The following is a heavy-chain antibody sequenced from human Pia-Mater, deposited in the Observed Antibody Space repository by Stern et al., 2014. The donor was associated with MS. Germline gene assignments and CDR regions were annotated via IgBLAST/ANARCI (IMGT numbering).Heavy chain of an antibody. Sequence: VQLVESGGGLVQPSRSLRLSCAASGFTFDDYAMHWVRQAPGKGLEWVSGISWNSGSIGYADSVKGRFTISRDNAKNSLYLQMNSLRAEDTALYYCAKPLHSGYSSGWYDYWGQGTLVTVSS. J-gene: IGHJ4*02. V-gene: IGHV3-9*01. D-gene: IGHD6-19*01. CDR3: AKPLHSGYSSGWYDY. CDR1: GFTFDDYA. CDR2: ISWNSGSI.